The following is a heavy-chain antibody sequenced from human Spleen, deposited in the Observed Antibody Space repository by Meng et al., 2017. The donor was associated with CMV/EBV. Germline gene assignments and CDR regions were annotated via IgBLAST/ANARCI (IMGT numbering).Heavy chain of an antibody. V-gene: IGHV1-2*02. J-gene: IGHJ6*02. D-gene: IGHD3-16*01. Sequence: ASVKVSCKASGYTFTDFYIHWVRRAPGQGLDWMGWINPDSGGTSYAQNFQGRVTMTRDTSIRTAYLELSRLRSEDTAVYYCARDYFTRMGDNSAWYALRYGMDVWGQGTTVTVSS. CDR2: INPDSGGT. CDR1: GYTFTDFY. CDR3: ARDYFTRMGDNSAWYALRYGMDV.